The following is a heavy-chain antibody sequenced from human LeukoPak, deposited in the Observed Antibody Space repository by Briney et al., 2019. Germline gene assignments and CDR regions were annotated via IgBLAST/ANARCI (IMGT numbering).Heavy chain of an antibody. Sequence: PGRSLRLSCAASGFTFDDYAMRWVRQAPGKGLEWVSGISWNSGSIGYADSVKGRFTISRDNAKNSLYLQMNSLRAEDTALYYCAKDAKYYYDSSGYDYYYYYGMDVWGQGTTVTVSS. CDR1: GFTFDDYA. CDR2: ISWNSGSI. J-gene: IGHJ6*02. CDR3: AKDAKYYYDSSGYDYYYYYGMDV. V-gene: IGHV3-9*01. D-gene: IGHD3-22*01.